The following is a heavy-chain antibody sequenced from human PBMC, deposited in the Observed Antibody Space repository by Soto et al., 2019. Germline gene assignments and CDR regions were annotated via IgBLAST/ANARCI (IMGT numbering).Heavy chain of an antibody. Sequence: SETLSLTCTVSGGSISSGGYYWSWIRQHPGKGLEWIGYIYYSGSTYYNPSLKSRVTISVDTSKNQFSLKLSSVTAADTAVYYCARDRRPSSSSNYYYAMDVSGPGTTVTVSS. D-gene: IGHD6-6*01. V-gene: IGHV4-31*03. CDR3: ARDRRPSSSSNYYYAMDV. CDR1: GGSISSGGYY. CDR2: IYYSGST. J-gene: IGHJ6*02.